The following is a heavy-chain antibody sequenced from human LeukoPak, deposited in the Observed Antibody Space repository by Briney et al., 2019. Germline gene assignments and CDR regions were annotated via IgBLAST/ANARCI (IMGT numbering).Heavy chain of an antibody. CDR1: GYTFTNYG. CDR3: ARDAGYCSSETCYDDAFDI. V-gene: IGHV1-18*01. CDR2: ISGYNGNA. J-gene: IGHJ3*02. D-gene: IGHD2-2*01. Sequence: ASVKVSCKASGYTFTNYGLSWVRQAPGQGLEWMGWISGYNGNATYTQKLQGRVIMTTDTSTTTAYMDLRSLRSDDTAMYYCARDAGYCSSETCYDDAFDIWGQGTMVTVSS.